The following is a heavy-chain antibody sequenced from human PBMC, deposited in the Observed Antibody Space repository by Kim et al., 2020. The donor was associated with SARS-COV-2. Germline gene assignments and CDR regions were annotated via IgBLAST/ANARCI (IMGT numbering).Heavy chain of an antibody. J-gene: IGHJ3*02. D-gene: IGHD3-10*01. CDR2: TSYDGSNK. V-gene: IGHV3-30*18. CDR3: AKAGLLWFGESTGFDI. CDR1: GFTFSSYG. Sequence: GGSLRLSCAASGFTFSSYGMHWVRQAPGKGLEWVAVTSYDGSNKYYADSVKGRFTISRDNSKNTLYLQMNSLRAEDTAVYYCAKAGLLWFGESTGFDIWGQGTMVTVSS.